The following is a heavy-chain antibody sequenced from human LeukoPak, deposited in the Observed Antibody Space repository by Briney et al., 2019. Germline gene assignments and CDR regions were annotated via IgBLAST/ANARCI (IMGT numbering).Heavy chain of an antibody. CDR1: GFTFSSYW. CDR3: ARDFRDGYNLDYYYYYMDV. J-gene: IGHJ6*03. D-gene: IGHD5-24*01. CDR2: INSDGSST. Sequence: GGSLRLSCAASGFTFSSYWTHWVRQAPGKGLVWVSRINSDGSSTSYADSVKGRFTISRDNAKNTLYLQMNSLRAEDTAVYYCARDFRDGYNLDYYYYYMDVWGKGTTVTVSS. V-gene: IGHV3-74*01.